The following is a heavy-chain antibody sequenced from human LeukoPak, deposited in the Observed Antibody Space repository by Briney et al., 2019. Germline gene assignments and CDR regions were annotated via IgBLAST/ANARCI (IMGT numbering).Heavy chain of an antibody. J-gene: IGHJ4*02. CDR2: IKQDGSEK. CDR3: ARGPPELWPYDSGNYYYTHPSDY. V-gene: IGHV3-7*01. D-gene: IGHD3-10*01. Sequence: PGGSLRLSRAASGFTFSIYWMSWVRQAPGKGLEWVANIKQDGSEKYYVDSVKGRFTISRDNVKNSLYVQMNNLRAEDTAVYYCARGPPELWPYDSGNYYYTHPSDYWGQGTLVTVSS. CDR1: GFTFSIYW.